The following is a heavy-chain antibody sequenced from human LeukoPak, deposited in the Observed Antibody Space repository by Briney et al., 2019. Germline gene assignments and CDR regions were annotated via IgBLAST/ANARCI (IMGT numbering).Heavy chain of an antibody. Sequence: PGGSLRLSCAASGFTFSSYSLNWVRQAPGKGLEWVSSISSSSSYIYYADSVKGRFTISRDNAKNSLYLQMNSLRAEDTAVYYCARGITIFGVVKNWGQGTLVTVSS. CDR3: ARGITIFGVVKN. CDR1: GFTFSSYS. V-gene: IGHV3-21*01. J-gene: IGHJ4*02. D-gene: IGHD3-3*01. CDR2: ISSSSSYI.